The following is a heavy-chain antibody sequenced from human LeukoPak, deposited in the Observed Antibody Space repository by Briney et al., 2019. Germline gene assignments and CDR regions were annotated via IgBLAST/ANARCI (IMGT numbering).Heavy chain of an antibody. J-gene: IGHJ4*02. CDR3: ASSHGAGGLRTPRFYYFDY. D-gene: IGHD4-17*01. V-gene: IGHV3-21*01. CDR1: GFTFSSYA. Sequence: TGGSLRLSCAASGFTFSSYAMTWVRQAPGKGLEWVSSISSSSSYIYYADSVKGRFTISRDNAKNSLYLQMNSLRAEDTAVYYCASSHGAGGLRTPRFYYFDYWGQGTLVTVSS. CDR2: ISSSSSYI.